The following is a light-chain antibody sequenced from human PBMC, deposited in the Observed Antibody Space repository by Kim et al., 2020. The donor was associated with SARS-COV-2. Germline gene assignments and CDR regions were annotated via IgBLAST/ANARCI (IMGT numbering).Light chain of an antibody. Sequence: PGEGAALSSSARQSVSNSRLAWYQQKPGQAPRLLIYDASSRATGITDRFSGSGSGTDFTLTISRLEPEDFAVYYCQQYGASSLTFGGGTKVDIK. CDR1: QSVSNSR. CDR2: DAS. CDR3: QQYGASSLT. J-gene: IGKJ4*01. V-gene: IGKV3-20*01.